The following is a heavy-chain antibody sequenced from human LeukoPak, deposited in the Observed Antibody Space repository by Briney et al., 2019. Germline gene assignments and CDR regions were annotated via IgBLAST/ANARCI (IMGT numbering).Heavy chain of an antibody. D-gene: IGHD3-3*01. CDR1: GGSISSYY. CDR3: ARSGYYLPFDY. CDR2: FYNSGST. J-gene: IGHJ4*02. Sequence: PSETLSLTCTVSGGSISSYYWSGIRQPPGKGRGWIGYFYNSGSTNYNPSLNSRVTISVDTSKNQFSLKLSSVTAADTAVYYCARSGYYLPFDYWGQGTLVTVSS. V-gene: IGHV4-59*01.